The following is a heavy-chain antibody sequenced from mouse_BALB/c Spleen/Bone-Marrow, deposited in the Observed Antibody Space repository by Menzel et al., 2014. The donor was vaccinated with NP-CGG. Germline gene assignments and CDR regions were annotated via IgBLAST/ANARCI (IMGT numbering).Heavy chain of an antibody. CDR3: AREDYYYGSPFAY. V-gene: IGHV3-6*02. J-gene: IGHJ3*01. Sequence: VQLQQSGPGLVKPSQSLSLTCSVTGYSITSGYYWNWIRQFPGNKLEWMGYISYDGSNNYNPSLKNRISITRDTSKNQFLLKLNSVTTEDTATYYCAREDYYYGSPFAYWGQGTLVTVSA. CDR1: GYSITSGYY. D-gene: IGHD1-1*01. CDR2: ISYDGSN.